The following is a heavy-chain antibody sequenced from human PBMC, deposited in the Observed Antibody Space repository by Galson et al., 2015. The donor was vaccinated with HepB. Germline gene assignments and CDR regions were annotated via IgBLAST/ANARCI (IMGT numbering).Heavy chain of an antibody. D-gene: IGHD3-3*01. CDR3: ARGSPRWSGYYNWYFDL. V-gene: IGHV3-11*06. Sequence: SLRLSCAASGFIFSDYHMSWIRQAPGKELEWVSYISSSSSYRNYADSVKGRFTISRDNAKNSLYLQVNNLRAEDTAVYYCARGSPRWSGYYNWYFDLWGRGTPVTVAS. CDR2: ISSSSSYR. J-gene: IGHJ2*01. CDR1: GFIFSDYH.